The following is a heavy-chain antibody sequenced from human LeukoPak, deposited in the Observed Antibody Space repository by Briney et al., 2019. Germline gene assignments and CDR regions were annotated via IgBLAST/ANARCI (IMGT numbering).Heavy chain of an antibody. CDR2: IKQDGSEK. V-gene: IGHV3-7*02. J-gene: IGHJ4*02. CDR1: GFTFGIYW. CDR3: ARQFGDSYGYGDY. D-gene: IGHD5-18*01. Sequence: PGGSLRLSCAASGFTFGIYWMSWVRQAPGKGLEWVANIKQDGSEKFYVDSVKGRFTLSRDNAKNSLFLQMNSLRAEDTAMYYCARQFGDSYGYGDYWGQGTLVTVSS.